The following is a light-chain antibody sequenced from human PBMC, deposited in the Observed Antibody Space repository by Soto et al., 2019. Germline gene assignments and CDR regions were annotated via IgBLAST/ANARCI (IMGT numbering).Light chain of an antibody. V-gene: IGLV1-40*01. CDR2: DNT. Sequence: QSVLTQPPSVSGAPGQRVTISCTGSSSNIGADYDVHWYQQFPGTAPKLLIYDNTKRPSGVPDRFSGSKSGASASLAITGLQAEDEADYYCQSYDRSLRGPVFGRGTKLTVL. J-gene: IGLJ2*01. CDR1: SSNIGADYD. CDR3: QSYDRSLRGPV.